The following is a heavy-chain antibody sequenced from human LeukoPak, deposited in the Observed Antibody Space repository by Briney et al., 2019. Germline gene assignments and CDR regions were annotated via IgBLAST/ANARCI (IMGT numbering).Heavy chain of an antibody. CDR2: IYHSGST. D-gene: IGHD6-13*01. J-gene: IGHJ3*02. CDR3: ARHSAHSSTNDAFDI. V-gene: IGHV4-38-2*02. Sequence: SETLSLTCTVSGYSLSSGYYWGWIRQPPGKGLEWIGSIYHSGSTYYNPSLKSRVTISVDTSKNQFSLKLSSVTAADTAVYYCARHSAHSSTNDAFDIWGQGTMVTVSS. CDR1: GYSLSSGYY.